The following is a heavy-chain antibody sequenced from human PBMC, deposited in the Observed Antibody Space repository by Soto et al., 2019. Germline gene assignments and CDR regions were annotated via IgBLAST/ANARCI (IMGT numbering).Heavy chain of an antibody. V-gene: IGHV1-69*01. J-gene: IGHJ6*02. CDR1: GGTFSSYA. CDR2: IIPIFGTA. D-gene: IGHD3-22*01. Sequence: QVQLVQSGAEVKKPGSSVKVSCKASGGTFSSYAISWVRQAPGQGLEWMGGIIPIFGTANDAQKFQGRVTITADESTSTAYMELSSLRSEDTAVYYCARTTINTRNYYASSGRTGKLRYYYGMDVWGQGTTVTVSS. CDR3: ARTTINTRNYYASSGRTGKLRYYYGMDV.